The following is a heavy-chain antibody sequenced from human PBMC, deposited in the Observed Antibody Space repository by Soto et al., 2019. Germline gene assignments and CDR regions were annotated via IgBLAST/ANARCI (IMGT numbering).Heavy chain of an antibody. J-gene: IGHJ3*02. CDR3: AKTANGWFSAFDI. V-gene: IGHV3-23*01. CDR2: ISGSGGTT. CDR1: GFTFSSYA. Sequence: EVQLLESGGGLVQPGGSLRLSCAASGFTFSSYAMSWVRQAPGKGLEWVSAISGSGGTTYYADSVKGRFTFSRDNSQDPLYLQMNSLRAEDTGVYYCAKTANGWFSAFDIWGQGTMVTVSS. D-gene: IGHD6-19*01.